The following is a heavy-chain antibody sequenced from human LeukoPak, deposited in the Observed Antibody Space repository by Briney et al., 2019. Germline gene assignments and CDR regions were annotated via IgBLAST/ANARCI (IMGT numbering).Heavy chain of an antibody. CDR1: GFAFSSYW. V-gene: IGHV3-7*05. CDR3: ARSVRLHAPRAFDI. J-gene: IGHJ3*02. CDR2: IHEDGRDK. D-gene: IGHD5-24*01. Sequence: GGALRLSCVVSGFAFSSYWMNWVRQAPGRGLERVANIHEDGRDKYFVAPVKCRVTISRDNAKNSLYLQMNSVRAEDTAVQYCARSVRLHAPRAFDIRGQGTIVTVSS.